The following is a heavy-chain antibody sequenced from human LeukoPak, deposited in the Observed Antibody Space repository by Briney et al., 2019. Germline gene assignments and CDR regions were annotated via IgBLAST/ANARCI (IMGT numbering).Heavy chain of an antibody. CDR1: GFTFSNYA. Sequence: GGSLRLSCAASGFTFSNYAMSWVRQAPGKGLEWVAVISYDGSNKYYADSVKGRFTISRDNSKNTLYLQMNSLRAEDTAVYYCARALRVIAVAPTGYWGQGTLVTVSS. V-gene: IGHV3-30-3*01. J-gene: IGHJ4*02. D-gene: IGHD6-19*01. CDR3: ARALRVIAVAPTGY. CDR2: ISYDGSNK.